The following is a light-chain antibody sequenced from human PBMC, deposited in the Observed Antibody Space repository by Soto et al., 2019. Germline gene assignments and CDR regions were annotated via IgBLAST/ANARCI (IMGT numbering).Light chain of an antibody. CDR3: QQSYITPA. CDR2: AAS. CDR1: QSISTF. J-gene: IGKJ2*01. Sequence: DIQMTQSPSSLSASVGDRVTITCRASQSISTFLNWYQQKPGRAPNLLIFAASSLQSGVPSRFSGSGSGTDFTLTISSLQPEDFATYYCQQSYITPAFGQGIKLEVK. V-gene: IGKV1-39*01.